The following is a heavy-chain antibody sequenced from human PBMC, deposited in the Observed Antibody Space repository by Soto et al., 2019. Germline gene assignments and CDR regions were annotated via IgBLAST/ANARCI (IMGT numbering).Heavy chain of an antibody. CDR3: APNPYGDYGTFFDY. CDR2: ISGSGGST. Sequence: GGFLRLSCAASGVTFSSYAMSWVRQAPGKGLKWVSAISGSGGSTYYADSVKGRFTISRDNSKNTLYLQMNSLRAEDTAVYYCAPNPYGDYGTFFDYWGQGTLVTVSS. V-gene: IGHV3-23*01. CDR1: GVTFSSYA. D-gene: IGHD4-17*01. J-gene: IGHJ4*02.